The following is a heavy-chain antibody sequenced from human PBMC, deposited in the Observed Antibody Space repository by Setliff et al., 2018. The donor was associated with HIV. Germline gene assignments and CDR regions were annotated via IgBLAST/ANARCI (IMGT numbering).Heavy chain of an antibody. CDR3: ALFAVPFIVGAISPL. D-gene: IGHD1-26*01. Sequence: PSETLSLTCAVYNGSFSGYYWSWIRQPPGKGLEWIGEISHSGSTTYNPSLKSRVTMSVDTSKNQFSLKLNTVTAADTAMYYCALFAVPFIVGAISPLWGQGSLVTVS. J-gene: IGHJ4*02. V-gene: IGHV4-34*01. CDR1: NGSFSGYY. CDR2: ISHSGST.